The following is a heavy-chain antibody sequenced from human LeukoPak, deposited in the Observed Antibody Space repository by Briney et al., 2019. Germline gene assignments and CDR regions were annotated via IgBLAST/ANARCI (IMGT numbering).Heavy chain of an antibody. J-gene: IGHJ5*02. CDR2: ISGSGGST. CDR1: GGSFSGYY. CDR3: AKDGRLSAYDYPWGFDP. D-gene: IGHD4-11*01. V-gene: IGHV3-23*01. Sequence: TSETLSLTCAVYGGSFSGYYWSWVRQAPGKGLEWVSAISGSGGSTYYADSVKGRFTISRDNSKNTLYLQMNSLRAEDTAVYYCAKDGRLSAYDYPWGFDPWGQGTLVTVSS.